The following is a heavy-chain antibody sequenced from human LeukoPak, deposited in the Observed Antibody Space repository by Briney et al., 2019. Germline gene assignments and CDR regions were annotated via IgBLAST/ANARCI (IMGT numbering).Heavy chain of an antibody. J-gene: IGHJ3*02. D-gene: IGHD5-12*01. CDR3: ARASVDDAFDI. Sequence: ASVKVSCKASGYTFTSYAMHWVRQAPGQRLEWMGWINAGSGNTKYSQKFQGRVTITRDTSASTAYMELSSLRSEDTAVYYCARASVDDAFDIWGQGTMVTVSS. CDR2: INAGSGNT. V-gene: IGHV1-3*01. CDR1: GYTFTSYA.